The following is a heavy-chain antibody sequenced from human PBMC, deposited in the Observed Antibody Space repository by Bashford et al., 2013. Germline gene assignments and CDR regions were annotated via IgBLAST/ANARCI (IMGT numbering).Heavy chain of an antibody. J-gene: IGHJ3*02. Sequence: ASVKVSCKASGYTFTSHYMHWVRQAPGPGLEWMGVINPSGGITSYAREFQGRVTMTRDTSTSTVYMELSSLRSEDTAVYYCAREFSRDSSGYYHDGFDIWGQGTMVTVSS. V-gene: IGHV1-46*01. CDR2: INPSGGIT. CDR1: GYTFTSHY. D-gene: IGHD3-22*01. CDR3: AREFSRDSSGYYHDGFDI.